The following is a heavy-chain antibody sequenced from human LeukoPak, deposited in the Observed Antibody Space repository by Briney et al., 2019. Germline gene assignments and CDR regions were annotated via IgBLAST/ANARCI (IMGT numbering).Heavy chain of an antibody. J-gene: IGHJ5*02. D-gene: IGHD5-24*01. V-gene: IGHV4-59*01. CDR2: IYYSGDT. CDR1: DGAITGFS. CDR3: ARDNSVRDEAWWFNP. Sequence: SETLSLTCTVSDGAITGFSWSWIRQPPGKGLEWIGYIYYSGDTNYNPSLQSRVTLSVDTSKNQFSLKLTSVTAADTAVYYCARDNSVRDEAWWFNPWGQGTLVTVSS.